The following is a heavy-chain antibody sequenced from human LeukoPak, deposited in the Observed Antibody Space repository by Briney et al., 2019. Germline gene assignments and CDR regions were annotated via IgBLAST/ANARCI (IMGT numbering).Heavy chain of an antibody. Sequence: KGLEWVSYITSRSGTITYADSVKGRFTISGDNAKNSLYLQMNSLRAEDTAVYYCARDRDYSFDYWGHGTLVTVFS. V-gene: IGHV3-48*04. D-gene: IGHD2-15*01. J-gene: IGHJ4*01. CDR2: ITSRSGTI. CDR3: ARDRDYSFDY.